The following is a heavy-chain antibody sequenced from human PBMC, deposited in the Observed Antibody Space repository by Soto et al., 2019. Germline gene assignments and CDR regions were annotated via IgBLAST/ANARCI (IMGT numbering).Heavy chain of an antibody. Sequence: ASVTVSFKTSRAAFSDNDLSLVRPAPGQGLEWMGWMNPNSGTGGYAQKFQGRVTMTRDTSTSTAYMELSSLTSDDTAIYYCARMATYGTLNWFDPWGQGTLVKVSS. D-gene: IGHD2-21*01. CDR2: MNPNSGTG. J-gene: IGHJ5*02. V-gene: IGHV1-8*01. CDR1: RAAFSDND. CDR3: ARMATYGTLNWFDP.